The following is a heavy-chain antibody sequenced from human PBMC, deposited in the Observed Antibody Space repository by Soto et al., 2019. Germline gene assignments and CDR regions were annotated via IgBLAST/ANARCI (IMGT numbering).Heavy chain of an antibody. CDR2: IYYSGST. CDR3: ARESDSDSSGYWYGMDV. V-gene: IGHV4-59*01. D-gene: IGHD3-22*01. Sequence: QVQLQESGPGLVKPSETLSLTCTVSGGSISSYYWSWIRQPPGKGLEWIGYIYYSGSTNYNPSLKSRVTISVDTSKNQFSLKLSSVTAADTAVYYCARESDSDSSGYWYGMDVWGQGTTVTVSS. CDR1: GGSISSYY. J-gene: IGHJ6*02.